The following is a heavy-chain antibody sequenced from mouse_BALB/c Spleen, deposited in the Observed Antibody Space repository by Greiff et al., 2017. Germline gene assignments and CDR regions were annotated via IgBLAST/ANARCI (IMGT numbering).Heavy chain of an antibody. Sequence: DQLQQSGAELVRPGTSVKVSCKASGYAFTNYLIEWVKQRPGQGLEWIGVINPGSGGTNYNEKFKGKATLTADKSSSTAYMQLSSLTSDDSAVYFCARSYYYGSNAMDYWGQGTSVTVSS. CDR3: ARSYYYGSNAMDY. D-gene: IGHD1-1*01. CDR2: INPGSGGT. J-gene: IGHJ4*01. CDR1: GYAFTNYL. V-gene: IGHV1-54*01.